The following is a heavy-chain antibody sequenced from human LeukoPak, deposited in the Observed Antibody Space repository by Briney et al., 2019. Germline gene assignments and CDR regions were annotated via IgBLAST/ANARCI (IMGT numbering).Heavy chain of an antibody. D-gene: IGHD3-22*01. J-gene: IGHJ5*02. V-gene: IGHV1-2*02. Sequence: GASVKVSCRASGYTFTGYYMHWVRQAPGQGLGWMGWINPNSGGTNYAQKFQGRVTMTRDTSISTAYMELSRLRSDDTAVYYCARDVSDYYDSSGYYNWFDPWGQGTLVTVSS. CDR1: GYTFTGYY. CDR3: ARDVSDYYDSSGYYNWFDP. CDR2: INPNSGGT.